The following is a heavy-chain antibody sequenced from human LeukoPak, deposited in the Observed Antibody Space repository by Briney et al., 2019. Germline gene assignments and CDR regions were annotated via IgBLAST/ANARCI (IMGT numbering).Heavy chain of an antibody. CDR3: ARAKTNHIAAAVDAFDI. D-gene: IGHD6-13*01. Sequence: PGRSLRLSCAASGFTFSSYSMNWVRQAPGKGLEWVSSISSSSSYIYYADSVKGRFTISRDNAKNSLYLQMNSLRAEDTAVYYCARAKTNHIAAAVDAFDIWGQGTMVTVSS. CDR1: GFTFSSYS. J-gene: IGHJ3*02. V-gene: IGHV3-21*01. CDR2: ISSSSSYI.